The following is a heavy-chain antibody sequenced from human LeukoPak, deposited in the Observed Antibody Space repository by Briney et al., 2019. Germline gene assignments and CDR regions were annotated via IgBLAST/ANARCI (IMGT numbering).Heavy chain of an antibody. D-gene: IGHD2-15*01. CDR1: GFTFSSYA. CDR2: ISYDGSNK. V-gene: IGHV3-30*04. J-gene: IGHJ6*02. CDR3: AVDYSYPYYYGMDV. Sequence: GGSLRLSSAASGFTFSSYAMHWVRQAPGKGLEWVAVISYDGSNKYYADSVKGRFTISRDNSKNTLYLQMNSLRAEDTAVYYCAVDYSYPYYYGMDVWGQGTTVTVSS.